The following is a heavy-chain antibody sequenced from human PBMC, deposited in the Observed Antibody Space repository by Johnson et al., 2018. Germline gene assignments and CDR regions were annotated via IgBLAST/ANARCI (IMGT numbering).Heavy chain of an antibody. V-gene: IGHV3-30*18. CDR3: AKDSSPCGYYYDISAQPPDV. CDR2: ISYDGSNK. Sequence: LVQSGGGVVQPGRSLRLSCAASGFTFSSYGMQWVRQAPGKGLEWVAVISYDGSNKYYADSVKGRFTISRDNSKNTLFLQMNSLRAEDTAVYYCAKDSSPCGYYYDISAQPPDVWGKGTTFTVSS. D-gene: IGHD3-22*01. CDR1: GFTFSSYG. J-gene: IGHJ6*04.